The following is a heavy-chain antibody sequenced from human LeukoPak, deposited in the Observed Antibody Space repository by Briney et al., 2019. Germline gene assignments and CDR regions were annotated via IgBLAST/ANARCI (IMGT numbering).Heavy chain of an antibody. CDR3: ARRGSVTTSGVGGPDY. D-gene: IGHD4-17*01. CDR2: IYYSGST. CDR1: GGSISSSSYD. Sequence: KASETLSLTCTVSGGSISSSSYDWGWIRQPPGKGLEWIGSIYYSGSTYYNPSLKSRVTISVDTSKNQFSLKLSSVTAADTAVYYCARRGSVTTSGVGGPDYWGQGTLVTVSS. V-gene: IGHV4-39*01. J-gene: IGHJ4*02.